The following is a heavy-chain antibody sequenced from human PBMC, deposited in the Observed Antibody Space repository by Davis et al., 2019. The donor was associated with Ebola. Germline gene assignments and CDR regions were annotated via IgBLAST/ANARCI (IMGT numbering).Heavy chain of an antibody. V-gene: IGHV4-39*07. CDR3: ARASYGGNSGLRY. Sequence: SETLSLTCTVSGGSISSSSYYWSWIRQPPGKGLEWIGEIYHSGSTNYNPSLKSRVTISVDTSKNQFSLKLSSVAAADTAVYYCARASYGGNSGLRYWGQGTLVTVSS. D-gene: IGHD4-23*01. CDR2: IYHSGST. J-gene: IGHJ4*02. CDR1: GGSISSSSYY.